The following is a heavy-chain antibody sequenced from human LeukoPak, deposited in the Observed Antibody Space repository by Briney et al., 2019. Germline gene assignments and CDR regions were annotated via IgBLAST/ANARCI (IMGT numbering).Heavy chain of an antibody. Sequence: PGGSLRLSCIASGSSFSGHWMHWARQLPGKGLVWVSRISPTGSTTSCADSVKGRFTVSRDNAKNTLYLQVSNLRAEDTAGYYCARGPNSNWSGLDFWGQGTLLTVSS. V-gene: IGHV3-74*01. CDR2: ISPTGSTT. D-gene: IGHD6-6*01. CDR3: ARGPNSNWSGLDF. J-gene: IGHJ4*02. CDR1: GSSFSGHW.